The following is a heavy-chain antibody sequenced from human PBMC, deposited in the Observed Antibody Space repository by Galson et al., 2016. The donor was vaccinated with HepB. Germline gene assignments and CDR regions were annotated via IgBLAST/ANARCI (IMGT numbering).Heavy chain of an antibody. CDR1: GGTFSSYG. Sequence: SVKVSCKASGGTFSSYGVNWVRQAPGQGLEWMGGIIPVLGTANNAQRFQGRVTITADKSTSTAFMELSSLRSEDTAVYYCARAGGVAGIHDAFDIWGQGTMVTVSS. D-gene: IGHD6-19*01. CDR2: IIPVLGTA. V-gene: IGHV1-69*06. J-gene: IGHJ3*02. CDR3: ARAGGVAGIHDAFDI.